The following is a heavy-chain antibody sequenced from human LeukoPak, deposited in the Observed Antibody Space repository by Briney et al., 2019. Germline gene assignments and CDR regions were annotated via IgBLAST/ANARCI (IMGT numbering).Heavy chain of an antibody. D-gene: IGHD2-2*01. CDR3: ARTQCISTRCSHYFDS. CDR1: GFSFSSYW. CDR2: IKQDGSDK. V-gene: IGHV3-7*05. Sequence: AGSLRLSRAASGFSFSSYWMSWVRQAPGKGLEWVANIKQDGSDKYYVDSVNGRLTISGDNSKNSLYLQMDSLRAEDTAVYYCARTQCISTRCSHYFDSWGQGTLVTVSS. J-gene: IGHJ4*02.